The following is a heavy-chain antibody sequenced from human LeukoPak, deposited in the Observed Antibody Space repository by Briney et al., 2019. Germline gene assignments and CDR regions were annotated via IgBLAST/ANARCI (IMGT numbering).Heavy chain of an antibody. Sequence: GGSLRLSCAASGFTFSTYAMCWVRQAPGKGLEWVSSLTDSGGSTYYTDSVKGRFSISRDNSRNTLYPQMHSLRAEDTAIYYCARRKGDCRTTSCTDYWGQGTLVTVSS. D-gene: IGHD2-2*01. V-gene: IGHV3-23*01. CDR2: LTDSGGST. CDR1: GFTFSTYA. J-gene: IGHJ4*02. CDR3: ARRKGDCRTTSCTDY.